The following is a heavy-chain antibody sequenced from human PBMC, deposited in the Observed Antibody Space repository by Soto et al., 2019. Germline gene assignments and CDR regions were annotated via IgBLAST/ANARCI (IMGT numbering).Heavy chain of an antibody. CDR2: VIPLFDTA. Sequence: QVQVVQSGAEVKKPGSSVKVSCKVSGGIFTNNAISWVRQAPGQGLEWLGGVIPLFDTAYYAQIFRGRLRNSADGATTTAYMELGGLTSEDTAVYFCATGGYNDGYNFYNGMDVWGQGTTVTVS. J-gene: IGHJ6*02. CDR3: ATGGYNDGYNFYNGMDV. V-gene: IGHV1-69*01. D-gene: IGHD5-18*01. CDR1: GGIFTNNA.